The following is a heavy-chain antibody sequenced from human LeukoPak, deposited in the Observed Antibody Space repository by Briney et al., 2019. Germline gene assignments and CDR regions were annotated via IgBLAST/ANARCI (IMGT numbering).Heavy chain of an antibody. D-gene: IGHD6-13*01. CDR3: ARDATTEPGTVYMDV. V-gene: IGHV3-30*02. J-gene: IGHJ6*03. Sequence: GGSLRLSCAASGFTFSSYGIHWVRQAPGKGLEWVAFIRYDGSNKYYADSVKGRFTISRDNSKNTLYLQMNSLRAEDTALYFCARDATTEPGTVYMDVWGKGTTVTISS. CDR1: GFTFSSYG. CDR2: IRYDGSNK.